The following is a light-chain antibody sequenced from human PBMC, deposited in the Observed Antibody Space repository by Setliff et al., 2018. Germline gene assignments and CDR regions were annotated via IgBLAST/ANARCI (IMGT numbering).Light chain of an antibody. CDR3: SSYTGSNSQV. J-gene: IGLJ1*01. CDR2: DVG. CDR1: SSDVGGYNH. V-gene: IGLV2-14*01. Sequence: SALTQPASVSGSPGQSITISCTGSSSDVGGYNHVSWYQQHPGKAPKLMIYDVGKRPSGVSNRFSGSKSGNTASLTISGLQAEDEADYYCSSYTGSNSQVFGTGTKVTV.